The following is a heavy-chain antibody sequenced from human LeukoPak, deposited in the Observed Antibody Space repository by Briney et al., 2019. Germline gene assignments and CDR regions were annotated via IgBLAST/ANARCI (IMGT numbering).Heavy chain of an antibody. CDR3: TTDPPLAAAAQEYYYGMDV. D-gene: IGHD6-13*01. CDR2: IKSKTDGGTT. CDR1: GFTFSNAW. J-gene: IGHJ6*02. V-gene: IGHV3-15*01. Sequence: PGGSLRLSCAASGFTFSNAWMSWVRQAPGKGLEWVGRIKSKTDGGTTDYAAPVKGRFTISRDDSKNTLYLQMNSLKTEDTAVYYCTTDPPLAAAAQEYYYGMDVWGQGTTVTVSS.